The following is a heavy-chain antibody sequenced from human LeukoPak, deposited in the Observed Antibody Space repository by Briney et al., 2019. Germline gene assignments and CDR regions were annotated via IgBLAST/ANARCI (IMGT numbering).Heavy chain of an antibody. CDR3: AKDHNYGANSPFDY. D-gene: IGHD4-23*01. J-gene: IGHJ4*02. CDR1: GFTFSDYY. Sequence: GGSLRLSCAASGFTFSDYYMSWIRQAPGKGLEWVSYISSSSSYTNYADSVKGRFTISRDNAKNSLYLQMNSLRAEDTAVYYCAKDHNYGANSPFDYWGQGTLVTVSS. CDR2: ISSSSSYT. V-gene: IGHV3-11*05.